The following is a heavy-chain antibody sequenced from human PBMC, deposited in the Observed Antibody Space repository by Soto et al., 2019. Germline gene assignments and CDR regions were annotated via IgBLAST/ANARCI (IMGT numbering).Heavy chain of an antibody. Sequence: SETLSLTCTVSGGSISSSSYYWGWIRQPPGKGLEWIGSIYYSGSTYYNPSLKSRVTISVDTSKNQFSLKLSSVTAADTAVYYCSRHVTTVSNEFDYWGKGTLVTVSS. J-gene: IGHJ4*02. CDR1: GGSISSSSYY. CDR2: IYYSGST. CDR3: SRHVTTVSNEFDY. D-gene: IGHD4-17*01. V-gene: IGHV4-39*01.